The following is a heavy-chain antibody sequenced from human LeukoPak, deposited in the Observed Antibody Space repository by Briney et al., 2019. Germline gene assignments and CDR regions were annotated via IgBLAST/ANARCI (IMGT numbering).Heavy chain of an antibody. D-gene: IGHD3-22*01. CDR3: ARQGSYYPADFDY. Sequence: GGSLRLSCAASGFTFSSYSMNWVRQAPGKGLEWVSSISSSSSYIYYADSVKGRFTISRDNAKNSLYLQMNSLRAEDTAVYYCARQGSYYPADFDYWGRGTLVTVSS. CDR2: ISSSSSYI. V-gene: IGHV3-21*01. J-gene: IGHJ4*02. CDR1: GFTFSSYS.